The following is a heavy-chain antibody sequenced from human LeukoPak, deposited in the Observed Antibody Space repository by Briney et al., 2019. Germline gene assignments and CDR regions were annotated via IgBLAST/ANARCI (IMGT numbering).Heavy chain of an antibody. J-gene: IGHJ4*02. D-gene: IGHD4-11*01. CDR3: ASSGYSNYGRVEDFDY. V-gene: IGHV1-2*02. CDR1: GYTFTGYY. Sequence: GASVKVSCKASGYTFTGYYMHWVRQAPGQGLEWMGWINPNSGGTNYAQKFQGRVTMTRDTSISTAYMELSSLRSEDTAVYYCASSGYSNYGRVEDFDYWGQGTLVTVSS. CDR2: INPNSGGT.